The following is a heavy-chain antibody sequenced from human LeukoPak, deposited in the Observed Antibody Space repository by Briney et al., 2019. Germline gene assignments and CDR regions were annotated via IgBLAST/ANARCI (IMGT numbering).Heavy chain of an antibody. J-gene: IGHJ3*01. CDR2: IYPGDSDT. CDR3: GNPQDFGLNGMNCFDF. Sequence: GESLKISCKGSGYSFNTYWIGWVRPMPGKGLEWMGIIYPGDSDTKYSPSFQGQVTISADKSIRTAYLQSSSLKASDTAMYYLGNPQDFGLNGMNCFDFWGQGKMVTVSS. CDR1: GYSFNTYW. D-gene: IGHD1-26*01. V-gene: IGHV5-51*01.